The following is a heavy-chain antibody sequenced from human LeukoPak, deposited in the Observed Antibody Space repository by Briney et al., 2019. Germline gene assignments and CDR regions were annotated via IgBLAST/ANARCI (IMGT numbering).Heavy chain of an antibody. CDR3: AKATRYSYGHFDY. Sequence: PGRSLRLSCAASGFTFSSYGMHWVRQAPGKGLEWVAVIWYDGSNKYYADSVKGRFTISRDNSKNTLYLQMNSLRAEDTAVYYCAKATRYSYGHFDYWGQGTLVTVSS. CDR1: GFTFSSYG. J-gene: IGHJ4*02. V-gene: IGHV3-33*06. CDR2: IWYDGSNK. D-gene: IGHD5-18*01.